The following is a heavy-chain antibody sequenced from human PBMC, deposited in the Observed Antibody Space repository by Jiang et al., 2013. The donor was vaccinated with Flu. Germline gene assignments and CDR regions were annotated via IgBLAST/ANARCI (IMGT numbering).Heavy chain of an antibody. J-gene: IGHJ5*02. Sequence: LLKPSETLSLTCTVSGDSISNYYWHWIRQPPGKGLEWIGYIHHSGSTSYNPSLKSRLTISVDTSKNQFSLKLSSVTAADTAVYYCARSMAGFEMYNWFDPWGQGTWSPSPQ. CDR3: ARSMAGFEMYNWFDP. CDR1: GDSISNYY. V-gene: IGHV4-59*12. D-gene: IGHD6-19*01. CDR2: IHHSGST.